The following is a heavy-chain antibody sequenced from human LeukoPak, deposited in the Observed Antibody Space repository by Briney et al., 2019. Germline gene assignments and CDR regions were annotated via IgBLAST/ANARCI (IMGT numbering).Heavy chain of an antibody. V-gene: IGHV1-18*01. D-gene: IGHD2-2*01. J-gene: IGHJ6*02. CDR3: ARRYCSSTSCYYYYYGMDV. Sequence: GASVKVSCKASGYTFTSYGISWVRQAPGQALEWMGWISAYKGNTNYAQKLQGRVTMTTDTSTSTAYMELRSLRSDDTAVYYCARRYCSSTSCYYYYYGMDVWGQGTTVTVSS. CDR1: GYTFTSYG. CDR2: ISAYKGNT.